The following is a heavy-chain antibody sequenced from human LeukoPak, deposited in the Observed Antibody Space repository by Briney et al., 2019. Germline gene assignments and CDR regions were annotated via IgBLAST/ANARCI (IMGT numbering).Heavy chain of an antibody. D-gene: IGHD1-1*01. J-gene: IGHJ3*02. CDR2: FFYNVWI. V-gene: IGHV4-39*01. Sequence: SETLSLTCTVSGVSVTSGGNYCGWFRQAPGKGLEWVGSFFYNVWISYNPSLWGRVTIAVDTSNNQLSLEVNSVTAADTAVYYCARHERSGESEWNDDASDIWGRGTMVTVSS. CDR3: ARHERSGESEWNDDASDI. CDR1: GVSVTSGGNY.